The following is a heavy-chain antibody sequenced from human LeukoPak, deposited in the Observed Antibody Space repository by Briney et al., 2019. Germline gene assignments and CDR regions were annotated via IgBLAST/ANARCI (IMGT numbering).Heavy chain of an antibody. CDR3: TKGDYHAY. CDR2: IRSNTYGGTA. J-gene: IGHJ4*02. V-gene: IGHV3-49*03. Sequence: GGSLRLPCTASGFTFGDYAMSWFRQAPGKGLEWVGFIRSNTYGGTAEYAASVKGRFTISRDDSKSIAYLQMNSLKTEDTAVYYCTKGDYHAYWGQGTLATVPS. CDR1: GFTFGDYA.